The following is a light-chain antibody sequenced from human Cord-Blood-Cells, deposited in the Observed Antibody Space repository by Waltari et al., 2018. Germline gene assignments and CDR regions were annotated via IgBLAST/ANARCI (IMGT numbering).Light chain of an antibody. Sequence: SYVLTQPPSVSLAPGKTVGITCGGNHIGSNTVHWYQQKPGQAPVLVIYYDSDRPSGIHERFSGSNSGNTATLTISRVEAGDEADYYCQVWDSSSDRWVFGGGTKLTVL. J-gene: IGLJ3*02. CDR3: QVWDSSSDRWV. V-gene: IGLV3-21*04. CDR2: YDS. CDR1: HIGSNT.